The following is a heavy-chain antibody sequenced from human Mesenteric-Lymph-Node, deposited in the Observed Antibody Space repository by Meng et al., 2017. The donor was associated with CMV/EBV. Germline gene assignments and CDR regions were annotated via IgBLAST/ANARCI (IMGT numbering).Heavy chain of an antibody. V-gene: IGHV4-59*01. J-gene: IGHJ5*02. CDR2: IYDSGST. Sequence: SETLSLTCSVSGGSISSYYWSWIRQPPGKGLEWIGYIYDSGSTNCNPSLKSRVTMSVDTSKNQFSLKLNSVTAADTAFYYCARGGTITANWFDPWGQGTLVTVS. D-gene: IGHD5-24*01. CDR3: ARGGTITANWFDP. CDR1: GGSISSYY.